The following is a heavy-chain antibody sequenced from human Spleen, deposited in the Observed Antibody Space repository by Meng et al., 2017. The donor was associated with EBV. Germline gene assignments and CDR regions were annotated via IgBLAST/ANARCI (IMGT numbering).Heavy chain of an antibody. D-gene: IGHD3-22*01. V-gene: IGHV7-4-1*02. Sequence: VQLVQSVSELKKPGASGKVSCKSSGYTFTNYDMNWVRQAPGQGLEWMGWTNTNTGNPTYAQGVTGRFVFSLDTSVGTAYLQISSLKAEGTAVYYCARQGRSDYYDSSGSDYWGQGTLVTVSS. CDR2: TNTNTGNP. CDR3: ARQGRSDYYDSSGSDY. CDR1: GYTFTNYD. J-gene: IGHJ4*02.